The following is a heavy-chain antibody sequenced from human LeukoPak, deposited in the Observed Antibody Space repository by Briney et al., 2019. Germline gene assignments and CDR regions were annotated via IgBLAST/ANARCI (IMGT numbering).Heavy chain of an antibody. CDR2: IYTSGST. J-gene: IGHJ4*02. D-gene: IGHD2-2*02. CDR1: GGSISSGSYY. V-gene: IGHV4-61*02. Sequence: SETLSLTCTVSGGSISSGSYYWSWIRQPAGKGLEWIGRIYTSGSTNYNPSLKSRVTISVDTSKNQFSLKLSSVTAADTAVYYCARAFHCSSTSCYTRGLDCWGQGTLVTVSS. CDR3: ARAFHCSSTSCYTRGLDC.